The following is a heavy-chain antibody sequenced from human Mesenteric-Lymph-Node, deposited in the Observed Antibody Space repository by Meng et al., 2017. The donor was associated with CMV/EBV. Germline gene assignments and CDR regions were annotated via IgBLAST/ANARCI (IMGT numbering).Heavy chain of an antibody. Sequence: GESLKISCAASGFTFSSYNMNWVRQAPGKGLEWVSYISDGSSTIYYADSVKGRFTISRDNAKNSLYLQMNSLRAEDTAVYYCARSGYYGMDVWGQGTTVTVSS. CDR1: GFTFSSYN. CDR3: ARSGYYGMDV. J-gene: IGHJ6*02. CDR2: ISDGSSTI. V-gene: IGHV3-48*04.